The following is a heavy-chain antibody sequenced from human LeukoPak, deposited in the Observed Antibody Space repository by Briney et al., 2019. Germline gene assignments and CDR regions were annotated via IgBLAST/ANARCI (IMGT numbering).Heavy chain of an antibody. Sequence: SVKVSCKVSGYTLTELSMHWVRQAPGQGLEWMGGIIPIFGTANYTQKFQGRVTITADESTSTAYMELSSLRSEDTAVYYCARSYSSSWRGDYWGQGTLVTVSS. D-gene: IGHD6-13*01. CDR2: IIPIFGTA. V-gene: IGHV1-69*13. J-gene: IGHJ4*02. CDR3: ARSYSSSWRGDY. CDR1: GYTLTELS.